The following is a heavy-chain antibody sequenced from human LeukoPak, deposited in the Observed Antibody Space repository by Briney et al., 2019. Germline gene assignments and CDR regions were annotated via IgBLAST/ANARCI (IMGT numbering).Heavy chain of an antibody. J-gene: IGHJ3*02. CDR1: GGSITSGSYY. CDR3: ARGSNAFDI. Sequence: SETLSLTCTVSGGSITSGSYYWAWIRQPPGKGLEWIGEINHSGSTNYNPSLKSRVTISVDTSKNQFSLKLSSVTAADTAVYYCARGSNAFDIWGQGTMVTVSS. D-gene: IGHD2/OR15-2a*01. V-gene: IGHV4-39*07. CDR2: INHSGST.